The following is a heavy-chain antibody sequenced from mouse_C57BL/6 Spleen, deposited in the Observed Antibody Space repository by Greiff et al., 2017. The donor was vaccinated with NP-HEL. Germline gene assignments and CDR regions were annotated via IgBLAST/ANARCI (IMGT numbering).Heavy chain of an antibody. V-gene: IGHV1-26*01. J-gene: IGHJ2*01. CDR3: AREGLWSNFDY. CDR1: GYTFTDYY. D-gene: IGHD1-1*02. Sequence: EVQLQQSGPELVKPGASVKISCKASGYTFTDYYMNWVKQSHGKSLEWIGDINPNNGGTSHNQKFKGKATLTVDKSSSTAYMELRSLTSEDSAVYYCAREGLWSNFDYWGQGTTLTVSS. CDR2: INPNNGGT.